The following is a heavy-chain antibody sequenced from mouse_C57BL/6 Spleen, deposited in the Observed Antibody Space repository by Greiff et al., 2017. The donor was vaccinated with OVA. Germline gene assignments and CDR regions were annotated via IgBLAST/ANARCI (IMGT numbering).Heavy chain of an antibody. CDR3: ARNPHFTTVVASFDY. V-gene: IGHV1-59*01. Sequence: QVQLQQPGAELVRPGTSVKLSCKASGYTFTSYWMHWVKQRLGQGLEWIGVIDPSDSYTNYNQKFKGKATLTVDTSSSTAYMQLSSLTSEDTAVYDCARNPHFTTVVASFDYWGQGTTLTVSS. CDR2: IDPSDSYT. CDR1: GYTFTSYW. D-gene: IGHD1-1*01. J-gene: IGHJ2*01.